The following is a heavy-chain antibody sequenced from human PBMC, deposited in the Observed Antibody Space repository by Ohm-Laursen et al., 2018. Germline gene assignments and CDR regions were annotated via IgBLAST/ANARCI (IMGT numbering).Heavy chain of an antibody. CDR1: GFSFSYYG. CDR3: AKDQGRGYSYGSARIYYYYGMDV. Sequence: SLRLSCSASGFSFSYYGLTWVRQAPGKGLEWVSAISGSGGSTYYADSVKGRFTISRDNSKNTLYLQMNSLRAEDTAVYYCAKDQGRGYSYGSARIYYYYGMDVWGQGTTVTVSS. V-gene: IGHV3-23*01. D-gene: IGHD5-18*01. J-gene: IGHJ6*02. CDR2: ISGSGGST.